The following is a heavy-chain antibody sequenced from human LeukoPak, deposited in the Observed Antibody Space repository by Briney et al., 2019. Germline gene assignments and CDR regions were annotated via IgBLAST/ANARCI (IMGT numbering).Heavy chain of an antibody. D-gene: IGHD2-2*01. J-gene: IGHJ3*02. CDR3: ARSRDIVVVPAARGAFDI. CDR2: IIPIFGTA. CDR1: GGTFSSYA. Sequence: GSSVKVSCKASGGTFSSYAISWVRQAPGQGLEWMGGIIPIFGTANYAQKFQGRVTITADESTSTAYMELSSLRSEDTAVYYCARSRDIVVVPAARGAFDIWGQGTMVTVSS. V-gene: IGHV1-69*01.